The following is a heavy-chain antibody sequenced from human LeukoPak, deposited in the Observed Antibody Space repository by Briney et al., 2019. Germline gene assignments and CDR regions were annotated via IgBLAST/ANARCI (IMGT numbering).Heavy chain of an antibody. J-gene: IGHJ4*02. CDR1: GFTFSSYS. D-gene: IGHD2-2*02. CDR3: ARDKGAIVVVPAAILFASPFDY. CDR2: ISSSSSTI. V-gene: IGHV3-48*01. Sequence: GGSLRLSCAASGFTFSSYSMNWVRQAPGKGLEWVSYISSSSSTIYYADSVKGRFTISRDNAKNSLYLQMNSLRAEDTAVHYCARDKGAIVVVPAAILFASPFDYWGQGTLVTVSS.